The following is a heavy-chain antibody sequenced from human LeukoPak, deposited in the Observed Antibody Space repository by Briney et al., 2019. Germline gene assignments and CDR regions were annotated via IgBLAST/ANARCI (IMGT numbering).Heavy chain of an antibody. J-gene: IGHJ4*02. V-gene: IGHV4-59*01. CDR2: IYYSGST. CDR3: ARDRGYDSSGYYYSPAWYFDY. CDR1: GGSISSYY. D-gene: IGHD3-22*01. Sequence: SETPSLTCTVSGGSISSYYWSWIRQPPGKGLEWIGYIYYSGSTNYNPSLKSRVTISVDTSKNQFSLKLSSVTAADTAVYYCARDRGYDSSGYYYSPAWYFDYWGQGTLVTVSS.